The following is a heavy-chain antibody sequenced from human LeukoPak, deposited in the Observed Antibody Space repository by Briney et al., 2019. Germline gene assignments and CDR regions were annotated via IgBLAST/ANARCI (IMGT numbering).Heavy chain of an antibody. J-gene: IGHJ4*02. CDR1: GFTFSTYW. Sequence: GGSLRLSCAASGFTFSTYWMHWVRQAPGKGLVWVSRINSDGSITTYADSVRGRFTISRDNAKSTLYLQMNSLRAEDTAVYYCASSTQISKYADYWGQGALVTVSS. V-gene: IGHV3-74*01. D-gene: IGHD2-2*01. CDR3: ASSTQISKYADY. CDR2: INSDGSIT.